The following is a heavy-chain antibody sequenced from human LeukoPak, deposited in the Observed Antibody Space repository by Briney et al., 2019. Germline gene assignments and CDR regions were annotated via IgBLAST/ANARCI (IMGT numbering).Heavy chain of an antibody. CDR2: IYSGGGTT. CDR3: ARDSGDIPFDY. D-gene: IGHD2-15*01. CDR1: GFTVSSHY. Sequence: PGGSLTLSCAASGFTVSSHYMSWIRQPPGKGLEWVSVIYSGGGTTYYADSVKGRFTISRDNSRNTLYLQMNSLRAEDTAVYYCARDSGDIPFDYWGQGTLVTVSS. J-gene: IGHJ4*02. V-gene: IGHV3-53*01.